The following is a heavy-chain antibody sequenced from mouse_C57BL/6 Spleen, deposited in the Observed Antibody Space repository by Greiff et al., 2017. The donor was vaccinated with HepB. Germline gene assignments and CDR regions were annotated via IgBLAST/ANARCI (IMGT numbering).Heavy chain of an antibody. J-gene: IGHJ4*01. V-gene: IGHV2-3*01. Sequence: VKLMESGPGLVAPSQSLSITCTVSGFSLNSYGVSWVRQPPGKGLEWLAIIWGDGSRNYHSALISRLSISKDNSKSQVFLKLNSLQTDDTATYYCAKRDRGYAMDYWGQGTSVTVSS. CDR2: IWGDGSR. CDR3: AKRDRGYAMDY. CDR1: GFSLNSYG.